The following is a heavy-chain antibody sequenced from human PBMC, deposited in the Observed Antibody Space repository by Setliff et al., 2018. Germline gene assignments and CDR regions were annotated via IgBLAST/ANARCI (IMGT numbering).Heavy chain of an antibody. J-gene: IGHJ6*02. Sequence: SETLSLTCTVSGGSIISSYYWSWLRQPAGKGLEWIGRISTRGNTNYTPSMKSRVTVSLDTSKNPFSLKLTSMTAADTAVYYCARDQWVRSPPLYFSYSMDVWGQGTTVTVSS. CDR1: GGSIISSYY. D-gene: IGHD5-12*01. CDR3: ARDQWVRSPPLYFSYSMDV. CDR2: ISTRGNT. V-gene: IGHV4-4*07.